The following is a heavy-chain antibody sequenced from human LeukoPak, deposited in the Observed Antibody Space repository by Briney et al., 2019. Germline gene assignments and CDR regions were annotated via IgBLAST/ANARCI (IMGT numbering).Heavy chain of an antibody. CDR3: ARELAVSLHRTIDY. V-gene: IGHV3-66*01. CDR2: IYSGGNT. J-gene: IGHJ4*02. D-gene: IGHD3-16*02. CDR1: GFTVSVNY. Sequence: PGGSVRLSCAAFGFTVSVNYMSWVRQAPGKGLECVSVIYSGGNTYYADSVKGRFTISRDNAKNSLYLQMDSLRVEDTAIYYCARELAVSLHRTIDYWGQGTLLTVSS.